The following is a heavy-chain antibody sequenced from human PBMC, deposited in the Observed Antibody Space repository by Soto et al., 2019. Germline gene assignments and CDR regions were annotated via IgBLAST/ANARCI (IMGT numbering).Heavy chain of an antibody. CDR3: AKDLRDSIGTCSRCVGMDV. CDR1: GFPFSSYG. Sequence: QVQLMESGGSVLQPGRSLRLSCAASGFPFSSYGMHWVRQAPGKGLEWVTIISNDGSLQYYGDSVKGRFTVSRDNSKNTLFLEMNSLTAEDTATYYWAKDLRDSIGTCSRCVGMDVWGQGTTVTVSS. D-gene: IGHD3-3*02. V-gene: IGHV3-30*18. J-gene: IGHJ6*02. CDR2: ISNDGSLQ.